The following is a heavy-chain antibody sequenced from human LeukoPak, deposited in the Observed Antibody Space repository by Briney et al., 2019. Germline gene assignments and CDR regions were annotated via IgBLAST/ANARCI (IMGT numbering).Heavy chain of an antibody. Sequence: GASVTVSFTASGGTFISYAISWVRQAPGQGLEWMGGIIPIFGTANYAQKFQGRVTITADESTSTAYMELSSLRSEDTAVYYCAIPKGYYYDSSGSANFDYWGQGTLVTVSS. D-gene: IGHD3-22*01. V-gene: IGHV1-69*13. CDR2: IIPIFGTA. CDR1: GGTFISYA. CDR3: AIPKGYYYDSSGSANFDY. J-gene: IGHJ4*02.